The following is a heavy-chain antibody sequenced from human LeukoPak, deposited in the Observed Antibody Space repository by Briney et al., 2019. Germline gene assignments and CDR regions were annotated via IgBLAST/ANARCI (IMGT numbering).Heavy chain of an antibody. CDR1: GFTFSSYW. Sequence: GGSLRLSCAASGFTFSSYWMSWVRQAPGKGLEWVANIKQDGSEKYYVDSVKGRFTISRDNAKNSLYLQMNSLRAEDTAVYYCARVGELRFLEWLVYRGYFDYWGQGTLVTVSS. CDR2: IKQDGSEK. CDR3: ARVGELRFLEWLVYRGYFDY. V-gene: IGHV3-7*01. J-gene: IGHJ4*02. D-gene: IGHD3-3*01.